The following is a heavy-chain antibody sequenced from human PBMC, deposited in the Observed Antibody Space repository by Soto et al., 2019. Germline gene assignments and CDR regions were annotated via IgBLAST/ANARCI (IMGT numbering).Heavy chain of an antibody. Sequence: SETLSLTCTVSGGSISSGGYYWSWIRQHPGKGLEWIGYIYYSGSTYYNPSLKSRVTISVDTSKNQFSLKLSSVTAADTAVYYCASRGPIVPEAAFDIWGQGTMVTVSS. J-gene: IGHJ3*02. D-gene: IGHD2-2*01. CDR1: GGSISSGGYY. CDR3: ASRGPIVPEAAFDI. CDR2: IYYSGST. V-gene: IGHV4-31*03.